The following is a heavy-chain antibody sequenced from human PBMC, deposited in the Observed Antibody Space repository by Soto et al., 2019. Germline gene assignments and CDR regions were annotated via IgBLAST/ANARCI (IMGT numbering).Heavy chain of an antibody. V-gene: IGHV3-23*01. CDR3: ARWSYLDY. J-gene: IGHJ4*02. D-gene: IGHD3-3*01. CDR1: GFTFSSYA. CDR2: ISGSDGKT. Sequence: QTGGSLRLSCAASGFTFSSYALSWVRQAPGKGLEWVSTISGSDGKTFYADSVKGRFSISRDTSQSTLYLQMNGLRADDTAMYYCARWSYLDYWGQGTRVTVSS.